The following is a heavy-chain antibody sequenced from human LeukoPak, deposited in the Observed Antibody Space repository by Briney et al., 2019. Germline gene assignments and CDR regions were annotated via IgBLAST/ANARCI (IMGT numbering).Heavy chain of an antibody. CDR1: GGSISSVDYY. J-gene: IGHJ4*02. D-gene: IGHD3-10*01. CDR2: IDYSGST. Sequence: SQTLSLTSTVSGGSISSVDYYWSWTRQPPGNGLEWIGYIDYSGSTNYNPTLKSRVTISVDTSKNQFSLKLGSVTAADTAVYYCARHGIWFGELAYYFDYWGQGTLVTVSS. V-gene: IGHV4-30-4*01. CDR3: ARHGIWFGELAYYFDY.